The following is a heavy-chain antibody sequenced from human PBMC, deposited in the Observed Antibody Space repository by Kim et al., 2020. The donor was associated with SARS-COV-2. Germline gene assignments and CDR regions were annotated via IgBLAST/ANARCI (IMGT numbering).Heavy chain of an antibody. Sequence: SETLSLTCAVYGGSFSGYYWSWIRQPPGKGLEWIGEINHSGSTNYNPSLKSRVTISVDTSKNQFSLKLSSVTAADTAVYYCARAKYCSSTSCHFDYWGQG. V-gene: IGHV4-34*01. J-gene: IGHJ4*02. CDR1: GGSFSGYY. D-gene: IGHD2-2*01. CDR3: ARAKYCSSTSCHFDY. CDR2: INHSGST.